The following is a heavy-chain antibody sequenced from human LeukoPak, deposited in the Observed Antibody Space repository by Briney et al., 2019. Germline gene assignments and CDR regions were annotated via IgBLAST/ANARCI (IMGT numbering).Heavy chain of an antibody. D-gene: IGHD6-6*01. Sequence: PGRSLRLSCAASGFTFSDHYMDWVRQAPGQGLEWVGHTGNKANSYTTEYAASVKGRFTISRDDSKNSLYLQMNSLKNEETARYYCARGGYSSSSFYGMDVWGQGTTVTVSS. V-gene: IGHV3-72*01. CDR3: ARGGYSSSSFYGMDV. J-gene: IGHJ6*02. CDR2: TGNKANSYTT. CDR1: GFTFSDHY.